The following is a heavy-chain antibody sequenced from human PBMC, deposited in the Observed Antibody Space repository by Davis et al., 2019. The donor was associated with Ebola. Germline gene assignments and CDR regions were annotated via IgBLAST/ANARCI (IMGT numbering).Heavy chain of an antibody. CDR3: AKDILGYYGSGRYGMDV. CDR1: GFTFADYA. V-gene: IGHV3-9*01. CDR2: ISWNSGSI. D-gene: IGHD3-10*01. Sequence: PGGSLRLSCAASGFTFADYAMHWVRQAPGKGLEWVSGISWNSGSIGYADSVKGRFTISRDNAKNSLYLQMNSLRAEDTALYYCAKDILGYYGSGRYGMDVWGQGTTVTVSS. J-gene: IGHJ6*02.